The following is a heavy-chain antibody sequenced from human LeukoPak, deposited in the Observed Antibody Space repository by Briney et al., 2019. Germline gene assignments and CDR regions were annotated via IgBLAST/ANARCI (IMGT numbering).Heavy chain of an antibody. Sequence: GGSLRLSCAASGFTFSSYAMNWVRQAPGKGLEWGSTIIGSGGSAYYADSVKGRFTISRDNSKNTLYLQMNSLRAEDTAVYYCAKEASSTWYYFDYWGQGTLVTVSS. V-gene: IGHV3-23*01. CDR1: GFTFSSYA. CDR3: AKEASSTWYYFDY. D-gene: IGHD6-13*01. J-gene: IGHJ4*02. CDR2: IIGSGGSA.